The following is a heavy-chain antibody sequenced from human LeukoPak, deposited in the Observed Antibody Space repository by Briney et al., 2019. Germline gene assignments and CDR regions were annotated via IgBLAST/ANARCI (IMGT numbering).Heavy chain of an antibody. D-gene: IGHD4-23*01. CDR3: AKDGTRWAFDY. CDR1: GFTFSSYG. Sequence: GGSLRLSCAASGFTFSSYGMSWVRQAPGKGLEWVSAISDSSDGTFYADSVKGRVTISRDTSKNTLYLQMNSLRAEDTALYYCAKDGTRWAFDYWGQGTLVTVSS. V-gene: IGHV3-23*01. CDR2: ISDSSDGT. J-gene: IGHJ4*02.